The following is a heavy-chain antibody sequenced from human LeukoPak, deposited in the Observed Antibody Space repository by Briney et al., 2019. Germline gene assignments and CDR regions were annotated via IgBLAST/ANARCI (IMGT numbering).Heavy chain of an antibody. J-gene: IGHJ4*02. CDR3: ARTLSRWDPFDY. CDR2: IYYTGST. D-gene: IGHD1-26*01. CDR1: GGSISSYF. V-gene: IGHV4-59*01. Sequence: SETLSLTCTISGGSISSYFWSWIRQPAGQGLEGIGYIYYTGSTNYNPSLKSRVIISLDTSKNQFSLKLSTVTAADPAVYYCARTLSRWDPFDYWGQGTLVTVSS.